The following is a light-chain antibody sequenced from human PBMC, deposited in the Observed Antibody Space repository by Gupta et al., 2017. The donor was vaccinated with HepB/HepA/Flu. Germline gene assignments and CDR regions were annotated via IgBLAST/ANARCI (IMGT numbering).Light chain of an antibody. Sequence: STASLSASVGDRVSITCRASQGIYSNLAWFQQKAGKPPKSLIYAASSLQSGVPSKFTGNGSGTDFTLTISSLQPEDFATYYRQQYYRYPLTFGGGTKVEIK. J-gene: IGKJ4*01. V-gene: IGKV1-16*02. CDR2: AAS. CDR1: QGIYSN. CDR3: QQYYRYPLT.